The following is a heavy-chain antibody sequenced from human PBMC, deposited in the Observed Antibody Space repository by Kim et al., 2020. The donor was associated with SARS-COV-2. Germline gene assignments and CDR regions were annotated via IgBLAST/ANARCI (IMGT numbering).Heavy chain of an antibody. J-gene: IGHJ4*02. Sequence: NPSLNRRATISGDTSKTRFSLKLTSVTAADTAVYYCARARIAVAGHYFDYWGQGTLVTVSS. CDR3: ARARIAVAGHYFDY. V-gene: IGHV4-59*01. D-gene: IGHD6-19*01.